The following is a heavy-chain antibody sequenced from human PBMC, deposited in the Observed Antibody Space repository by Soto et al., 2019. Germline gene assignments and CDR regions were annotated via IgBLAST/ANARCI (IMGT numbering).Heavy chain of an antibody. Sequence: GGSLRLSCNASGFSFSDYAMTWVRQAPGKGLEWVSVISGSGDNTFYAASGKGRFAISRDNSENVLYLQMSSLSADDAAVYCCAKRRAITVYGVDILFDYWGLGTLVTVSS. CDR3: AKRRAITVYGVDILFDY. J-gene: IGHJ4*01. CDR1: GFSFSDYA. D-gene: IGHD3-3*01. V-gene: IGHV3-23*01. CDR2: ISGSGDNT.